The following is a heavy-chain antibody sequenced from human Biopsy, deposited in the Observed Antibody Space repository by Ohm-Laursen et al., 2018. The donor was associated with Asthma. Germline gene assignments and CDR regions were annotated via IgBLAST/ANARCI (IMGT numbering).Heavy chain of an antibody. CDR2: VSYDGGVA. Sequence: SLRLSCAASGFVFRSHAMHWVRQAPGKGLECVAVVSYDGGVAHYADSMKGRFTISRDNAKSTLYLQMNRLRTDDTAVYYCAKRRGYSDLTDFDHWGQGTLVTVSS. CDR3: AKRRGYSDLTDFDH. CDR1: GFVFRSHA. V-gene: IGHV3-30*18. J-gene: IGHJ4*02. D-gene: IGHD3-3*01.